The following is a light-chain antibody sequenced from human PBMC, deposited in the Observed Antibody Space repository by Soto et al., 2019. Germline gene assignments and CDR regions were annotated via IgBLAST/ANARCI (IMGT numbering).Light chain of an antibody. CDR2: DAS. CDR3: QQCRNWPLT. Sequence: EIVMTQSPATLSVSPGEGATLSCKASQNVYNNLAWYQQRPGQPPRLLIYDASTRATGISARFSGSGYGTEFTLTFRSLQSEDFAVYFCQQCRNWPLTFGGGTKVEIK. CDR1: QNVYNN. V-gene: IGKV3-15*01. J-gene: IGKJ4*01.